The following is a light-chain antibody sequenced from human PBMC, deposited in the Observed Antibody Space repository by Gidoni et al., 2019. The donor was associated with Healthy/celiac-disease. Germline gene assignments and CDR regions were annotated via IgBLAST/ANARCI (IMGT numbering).Light chain of an antibody. V-gene: IGKV1-5*03. J-gene: IGKJ1*01. Sequence: DIQMTQSLSTLSASVGDRVTITCRASQSISSWLAWYQQKPGKAPKRLIYKASSLESGVPSRFSGSGSGTEFTLTISSLQPDDFATYYCQQYNSYSWTFGQGTKVEIK. CDR2: KAS. CDR1: QSISSW. CDR3: QQYNSYSWT.